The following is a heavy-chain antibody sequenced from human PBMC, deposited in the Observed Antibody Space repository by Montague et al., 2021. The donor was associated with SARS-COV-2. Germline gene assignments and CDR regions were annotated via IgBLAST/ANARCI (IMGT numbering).Heavy chain of an antibody. CDR1: EGGVWSNTAA. D-gene: IGHD4-17*01. CDR3: VRDTGSAQAGFDA. CDR2: TNYRSKWTS. V-gene: IGHV6-1*01. J-gene: IGHJ4*02. Sequence: ISEGGVWSNTAAWNWIRQSPSGGLEWLGRTNYRSKWTSDYATSVEGRISIDPDTSKNQFFLHLRSATPEDTGVYYCVRDTGSAQAGFDAWGQGTLVTVSS.